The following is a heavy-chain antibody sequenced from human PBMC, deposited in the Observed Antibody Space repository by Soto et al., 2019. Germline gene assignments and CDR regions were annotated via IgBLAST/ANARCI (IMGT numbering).Heavy chain of an antibody. J-gene: IGHJ6*02. CDR2: ISGYNGHT. CDR3: AREGEMPYYYYGLDV. V-gene: IGHV1-18*01. D-gene: IGHD3-16*01. Sequence: ASVKVSCKASGYTFTTYGITWVRQAPGQGPEWMGWISGYNGHTKYAQKFQGRVTMTTDTSTSTVYMDLRSLTSDDTAVYYCAREGEMPYYYYGLDVWGQGTTVTVSS. CDR1: GYTFTTYG.